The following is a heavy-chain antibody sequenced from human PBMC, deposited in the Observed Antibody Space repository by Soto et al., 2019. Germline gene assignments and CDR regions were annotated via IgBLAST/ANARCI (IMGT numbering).Heavy chain of an antibody. CDR1: GFTFSSYA. CDR3: ARQLEGTGIYHFDY. CDR2: ISYDGSNK. Sequence: GGSLRLSCAASGFTFSSYAMHWVRQAPGKGLEWVAVISYDGSNKYYADSVKGRFTISRDNSKNTLYLQMNSLRAEDTAVYYCARQLEGTGIYHFDYWGQGTLVTVSS. D-gene: IGHD1-1*01. V-gene: IGHV3-30-3*01. J-gene: IGHJ4*02.